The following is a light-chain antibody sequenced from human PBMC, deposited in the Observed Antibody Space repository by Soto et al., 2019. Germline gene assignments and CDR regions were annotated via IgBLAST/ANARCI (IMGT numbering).Light chain of an antibody. V-gene: IGLV2-8*01. CDR3: TSYAGGNILV. Sequence: QSALTQPPSASGSPGQSVTISCTGTSSDIGSYNFVSWNQQHPGKDPKVMLYEVRKRPSGVPDRFSGSKSGNTASLTVSGLQADDEADYYCTSYAGGNILVFGGGTKLTVL. CDR1: SSDIGSYNF. CDR2: EVR. J-gene: IGLJ2*01.